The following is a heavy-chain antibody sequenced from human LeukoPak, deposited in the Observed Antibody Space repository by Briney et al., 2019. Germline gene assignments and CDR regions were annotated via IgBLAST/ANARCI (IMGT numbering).Heavy chain of an antibody. Sequence: GASVKASCKASGYTFTSYYMHWVRQAPGQGLEWRGIINPSGGSTSSAQKFQGRVTMTRDMSTSTVYMELSRLRSEDTAVYYCPSATWELQEDYMDVWGKGTTVTVS. CDR2: INPSGGST. D-gene: IGHD1-26*01. CDR3: PSATWELQEDYMDV. CDR1: GYTFTSYY. J-gene: IGHJ6*03. V-gene: IGHV1-46*01.